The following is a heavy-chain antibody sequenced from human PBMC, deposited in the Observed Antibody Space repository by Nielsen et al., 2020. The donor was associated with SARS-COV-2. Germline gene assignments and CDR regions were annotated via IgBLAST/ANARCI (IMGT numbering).Heavy chain of an antibody. CDR3: ARQATIYMNEVSGMDV. V-gene: IGHV3-30*03. Sequence: GGSLRLSCAASGFTFDDYAMHWVRQAPGKALDWVAFTSYDGRDKFYTDSVRGRFIVSRDNFRNTLSLHMDSLRTENTAVYFCARQATIYMNEVSGMDVWGQGTTVTVSS. J-gene: IGHJ6*02. CDR2: TSYDGRDK. CDR1: GFTFDDYA. D-gene: IGHD3-9*01.